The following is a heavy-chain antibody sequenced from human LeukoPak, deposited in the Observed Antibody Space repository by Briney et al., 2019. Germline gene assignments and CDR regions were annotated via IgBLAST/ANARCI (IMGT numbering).Heavy chain of an antibody. CDR2: IRYDGSNK. CDR1: GFTFSNYG. D-gene: IGHD3-9*01. Sequence: GGSLRLSCAASGFTFSNYGMHWVRQAPGKGLEWVAFIRYDGSNKYYADSVKGRFTISRDNAKNSLYLQMNSLRAEDTAVYYCAGELRYFDWHRFDPWGQGTLVTVSS. CDR3: AGELRYFDWHRFDP. J-gene: IGHJ5*02. V-gene: IGHV3-30*02.